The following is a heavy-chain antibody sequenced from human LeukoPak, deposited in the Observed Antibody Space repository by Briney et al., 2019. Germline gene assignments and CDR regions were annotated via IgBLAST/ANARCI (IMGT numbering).Heavy chain of an antibody. J-gene: IGHJ4*02. V-gene: IGHV1-2*02. CDR3: ARSYYDSSGYLPL. Sequence: INPNSGLTNYAQQFQRRVTMTSDTSISTVYMELSRLRSDDTAVYYCARSYYDSSGYLPLWGQGTLVTISS. CDR2: INPNSGLT. D-gene: IGHD3-22*01.